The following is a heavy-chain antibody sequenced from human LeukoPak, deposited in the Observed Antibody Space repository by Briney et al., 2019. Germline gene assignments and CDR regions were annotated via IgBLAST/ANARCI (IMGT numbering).Heavy chain of an antibody. Sequence: GASVKVSCKASGYTFTSYGISWVRQAPGQGLEWMGWISAYNGNTNYAQKLQGRVTMTTDTSTSTAYMELRSLRSDDTAVYYCARVDIVVVPAALDYWGQGTLVTVSS. V-gene: IGHV1-18*01. D-gene: IGHD2-2*03. J-gene: IGHJ4*02. CDR1: GYTFTSYG. CDR2: ISAYNGNT. CDR3: ARVDIVVVPAALDY.